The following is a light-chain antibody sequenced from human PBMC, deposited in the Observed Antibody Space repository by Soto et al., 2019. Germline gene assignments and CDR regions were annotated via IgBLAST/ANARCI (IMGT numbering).Light chain of an antibody. Sequence: TVLTQSPATLSLSPGERATLSCKASQSIGNSLGWFQQKPGQAPRLLIDDAFNRATGIPARFTGSGSGSDFTLTISSLEPEDFGVYYCRQRYNWPLTFGGGTKLDIK. CDR1: QSIGNS. CDR3: RQRYNWPLT. J-gene: IGKJ4*01. V-gene: IGKV3-11*01. CDR2: DAF.